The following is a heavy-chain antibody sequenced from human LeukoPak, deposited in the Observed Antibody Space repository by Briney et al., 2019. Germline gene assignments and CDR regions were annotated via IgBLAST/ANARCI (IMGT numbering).Heavy chain of an antibody. CDR3: ARGYSSWNYYYYYMDV. Sequence: SETLSLTCTVSGYSISSGYYWGWIRQPPGKGLEWIGNIYHSGNTYYKPSLKSRVTISVDTSKNQFSLKLSSVTAADTAVYYCARGYSSWNYYYYYMDVWGKGTTVTVSS. V-gene: IGHV4-38-2*02. CDR1: GYSISSGYY. CDR2: IYHSGNT. D-gene: IGHD6-13*01. J-gene: IGHJ6*03.